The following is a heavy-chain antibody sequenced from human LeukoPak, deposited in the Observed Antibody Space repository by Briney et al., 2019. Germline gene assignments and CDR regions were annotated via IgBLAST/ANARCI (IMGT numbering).Heavy chain of an antibody. CDR2: INSDGSST. CDR1: GFTFSSYW. V-gene: IGHV3-74*01. J-gene: IGHJ6*03. CDR3: ARPNYYYYYMDV. Sequence: GGSLRLSCAASGFTFSSYWMHWVRQAPGKGLVWVSRINSDGSSTSYADSVKGRFTISRDNAKNTLYLQMNSLRAEDTAVYYCARPNYYYYYMDVWGKGTTVTVPS.